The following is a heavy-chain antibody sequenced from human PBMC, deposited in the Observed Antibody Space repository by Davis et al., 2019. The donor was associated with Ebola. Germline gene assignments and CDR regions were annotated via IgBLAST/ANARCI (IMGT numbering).Heavy chain of an antibody. Sequence: MPSETLSLTCAVYGGSFSGHYWTWIRQPPGKGLEWIGEINHSGSTNYDPSLKSRVTISVDTSKSQFSLKLSSVTAADTAVYYCARHQYCSGIGGSCYLLDYWGQGTLVTVSS. CDR3: ARHQYCSGIGGSCYLLDY. CDR2: INHSGST. J-gene: IGHJ4*02. D-gene: IGHD2-15*01. V-gene: IGHV4-34*01. CDR1: GGSFSGHY.